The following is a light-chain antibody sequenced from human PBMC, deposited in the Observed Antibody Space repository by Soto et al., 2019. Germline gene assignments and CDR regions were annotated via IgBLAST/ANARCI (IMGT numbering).Light chain of an antibody. J-gene: IGLJ1*01. CDR1: HNDIGTYDY. V-gene: IGLV2-14*03. Sequence: QSVLTQPTSVSGSPGQSITISCTGNHNDIGTYDYVSWYQQHPGRAPRLLIHGVTTRPSGISGRFSASKSGLTASLTISGLQPHDEADYYCSSYTSNRIYGLGPGTRVTVL. CDR3: SSYTSNRIYG. CDR2: GVT.